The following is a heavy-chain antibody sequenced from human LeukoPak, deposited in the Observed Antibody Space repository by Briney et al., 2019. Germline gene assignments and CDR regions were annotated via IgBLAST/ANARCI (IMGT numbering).Heavy chain of an antibody. CDR2: FDPEYGET. Sequence: ASEKVLRKVSGHTLTELSLQWARQACGKALVGMGGFDPEYGETIYAQKSQHSVTMTERTSTDTAHMEQRSLRSGDAAVYYCATVVYISSIEYYFDYWGQGTLVTVPS. CDR3: ATVVYISSIEYYFDY. J-gene: IGHJ4*02. CDR1: GHTLTELS. D-gene: IGHD6-13*01. V-gene: IGHV1-24*01.